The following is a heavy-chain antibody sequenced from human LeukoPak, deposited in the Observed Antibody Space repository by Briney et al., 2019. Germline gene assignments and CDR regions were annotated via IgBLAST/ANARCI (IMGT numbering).Heavy chain of an antibody. J-gene: IGHJ4*02. V-gene: IGHV3-33*01. CDR1: GFTFSRYG. D-gene: IGHD1-7*01. Sequence: GRSLRLSCAASGFTFSRYGMHWVRQAPGKGLEWVAVIWFDGSNKYYADSVKGRFTISRDNSRNTLYLQMNSLRAEDTAVYYCARLIGNYDSSFDYWCQGTLVTVPP. CDR3: ARLIGNYDSSFDY. CDR2: IWFDGSNK.